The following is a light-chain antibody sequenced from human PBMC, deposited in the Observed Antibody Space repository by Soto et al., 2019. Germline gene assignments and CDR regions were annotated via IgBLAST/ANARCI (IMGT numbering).Light chain of an antibody. V-gene: IGKV3-20*01. Sequence: EIELTQSPGTLSLSPGERATLSCRASQSVSSSTSLAWFQQKPRQAPRLLIYGASSRVTGIPDRFSGSGSGTDFTLTISRLEPEDFAVYYCQQYGSSPWTFGQGTKVEIK. CDR1: QSVSSSTS. CDR2: GAS. CDR3: QQYGSSPWT. J-gene: IGKJ1*01.